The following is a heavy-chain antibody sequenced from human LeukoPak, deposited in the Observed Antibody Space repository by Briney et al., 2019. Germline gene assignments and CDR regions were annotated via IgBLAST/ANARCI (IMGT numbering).Heavy chain of an antibody. J-gene: IGHJ6*03. V-gene: IGHV3-48*04. D-gene: IGHD6-13*01. CDR3: VRDPSYGSSWYYYMDV. Sequence: GGSLRLSCAASEFTFVRYAMNWVRQAPGKGLEWVSYISSSSFKIGYADSVKGGFTISRDNSKNSQYLQMDSLRVEDTAVYYCVRDPSYGSSWYYYMDVWGKGTTVTVSS. CDR1: EFTFVRYA. CDR2: ISSSSFKI.